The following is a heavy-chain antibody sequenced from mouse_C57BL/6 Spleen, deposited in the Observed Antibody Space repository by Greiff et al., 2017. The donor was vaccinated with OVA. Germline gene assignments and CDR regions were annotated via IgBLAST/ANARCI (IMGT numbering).Heavy chain of an antibody. D-gene: IGHD2-5*01. Sequence: QVQLKESGPELVKPGASVKLSCKASGYTFTSYDINWVKQRPGQGLEWIGWIYPRDGSTKYNEKFKGKATLTVDTSSSTAYMELHSLTSEDSAVYFCARSAYYSNYEGAMDYWGQGTSVTVSS. CDR3: ARSAYYSNYEGAMDY. J-gene: IGHJ4*01. V-gene: IGHV1-85*01. CDR1: GYTFTSYD. CDR2: IYPRDGST.